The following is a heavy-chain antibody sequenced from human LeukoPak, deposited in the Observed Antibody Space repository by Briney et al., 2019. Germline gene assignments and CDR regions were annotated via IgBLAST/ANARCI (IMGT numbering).Heavy chain of an antibody. Sequence: PGGSLRLSCAASGFTFSSYEMNWVRQAPGKGLEWVSYISSSGSTIYYADSVKGRFTISRDNAKNSLYLQMNSLRAEDTAVYYCARGEGGVSGYDSDFDYWGQGTLVTVSS. V-gene: IGHV3-48*03. D-gene: IGHD5-12*01. CDR2: ISSSGSTI. CDR3: ARGEGGVSGYDSDFDY. CDR1: GFTFSSYE. J-gene: IGHJ4*02.